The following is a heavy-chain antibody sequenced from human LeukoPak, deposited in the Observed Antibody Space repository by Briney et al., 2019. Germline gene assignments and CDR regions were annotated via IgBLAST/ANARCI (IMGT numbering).Heavy chain of an antibody. Sequence: GGSLRLSCAASGFTVSSNYMSWVRQAPGEGLEWVSVIYSGGSTYYADSVKGRFTISRDNSKNTLYLQMNSLRAEDTAVYYCARSIWLRSGFDYWGQGTLVTVSS. V-gene: IGHV3-53*01. D-gene: IGHD5-18*01. CDR1: GFTVSSNY. J-gene: IGHJ4*02. CDR2: IYSGGST. CDR3: ARSIWLRSGFDY.